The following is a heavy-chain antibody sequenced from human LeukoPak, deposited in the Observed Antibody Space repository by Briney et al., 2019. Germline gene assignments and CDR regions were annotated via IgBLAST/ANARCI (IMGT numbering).Heavy chain of an antibody. J-gene: IGHJ3*02. CDR2: ISYDGSNK. Sequence: GRSLRLSCAASGFTFSSYGMHWVRQAPGKGLEWVAVISYDGSNKYYADSVKGRFTISRDNSKNTLYLQMNSLRAEDTAVYYCAKEIGSNDDWRAFDIWGQGTMVTVSS. CDR1: GFTFSSYG. V-gene: IGHV3-30*18. CDR3: AKEIGSNDDWRAFDI. D-gene: IGHD1-1*01.